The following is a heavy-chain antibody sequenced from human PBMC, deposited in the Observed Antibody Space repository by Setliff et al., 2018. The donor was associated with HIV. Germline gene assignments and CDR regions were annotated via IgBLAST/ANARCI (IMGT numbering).Heavy chain of an antibody. Sequence: GGSLRLSCAASGFTVSGSYMSWVRQAPGKGLEWVSTIYSDGSTYHADSVKGRFTLSRDNSKNTLYLQMNSLTPEDTAVYYCAKDYTTTFWEYNWFDLWGQGTLVTVSS. CDR1: GFTVSGSY. CDR2: IYSDGST. J-gene: IGHJ5*02. D-gene: IGHD3-3*01. CDR3: AKDYTTTFWEYNWFDL. V-gene: IGHV3-66*02.